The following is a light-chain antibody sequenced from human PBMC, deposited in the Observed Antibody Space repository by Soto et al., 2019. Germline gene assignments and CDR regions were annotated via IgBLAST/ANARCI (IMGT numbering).Light chain of an antibody. CDR1: QSVSSSY. CDR2: GPS. Sequence: EIVLTQSPGTLSLSPGERATLSCRASQSVSSSYLAWYQQKPGQAPRLLIYGPSTRATGIPDRFSGSGSGTDFTLTLSRLEPEDFAVYYCQQYGSSPLYTFGQGTKLEIK. CDR3: QQYGSSPLYT. J-gene: IGKJ2*01. V-gene: IGKV3-20*01.